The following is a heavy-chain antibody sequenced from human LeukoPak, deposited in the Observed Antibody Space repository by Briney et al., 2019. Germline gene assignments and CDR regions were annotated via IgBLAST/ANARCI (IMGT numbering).Heavy chain of an antibody. D-gene: IGHD1-26*01. CDR2: ISGSGGST. J-gene: IGHJ4*02. CDR1: GFTFSSYA. V-gene: IGHV3-23*01. Sequence: GRSLRLSCAASGFTFSSYAMSWVRQAPGKGLEWVSAISGSGGSTYYADSVKGRFTISRDNSKNTLYLQMNSLRAEDTAVYYCAKVVVGATTRTDYWGQGTLVTVSS. CDR3: AKVVVGATTRTDY.